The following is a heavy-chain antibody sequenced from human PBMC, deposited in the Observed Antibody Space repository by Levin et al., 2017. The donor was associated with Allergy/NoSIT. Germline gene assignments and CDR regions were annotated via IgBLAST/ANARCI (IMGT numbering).Heavy chain of an antibody. D-gene: IGHD1-1*01. CDR2: IRPTSEII. CDR1: GFSFSKSG. CDR3: VRDLTTIRGGMDV. V-gene: IGHV3-48*04. J-gene: IGHJ6*02. Sequence: ASVKVSCAASGFSFSKSGMNWVRQAPGQGLEWVSYIRPTSEIIHYADSVKGRFTISRDNAKNSLYLQMNSLRVEDTAIYYCVRDLTTIRGGMDVWGQGTTVTVSS.